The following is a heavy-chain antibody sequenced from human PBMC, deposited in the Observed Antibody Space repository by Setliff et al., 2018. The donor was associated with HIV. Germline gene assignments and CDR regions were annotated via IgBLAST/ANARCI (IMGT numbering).Heavy chain of an antibody. V-gene: IGHV3-7*01. CDR3: ARAFSGYYFDY. J-gene: IGHJ4*02. Sequence: QPGGSLRLSCAASGFRFRSYWMSWVRQAPGKGLESVANVKQDGTETLYVDSVKGRFTISRDNAKKSLYLQMNSLRADDTAVYYCARAFSGYYFDYWGQGTLVTVSS. CDR2: VKQDGTET. CDR1: GFRFRSYW. D-gene: IGHD3-3*01.